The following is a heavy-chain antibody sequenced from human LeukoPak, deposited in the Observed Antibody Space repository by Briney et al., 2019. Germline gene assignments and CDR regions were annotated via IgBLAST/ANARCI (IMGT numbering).Heavy chain of an antibody. CDR3: TTLASHILVLTANV. D-gene: IGHD2-21*02. J-gene: IGHJ4*02. V-gene: IGHV3-23*01. CDR1: GFTFSSYA. CDR2: ISGSGGST. Sequence: GGSLRLSCAASGFTFSSYAMNWVRQAPGKGLEWVSVISGSGGSTHYADSVKGRFTISRDNSKNTLYLQMNSLKTEDTAVYYCTTLASHILVLTANVWGQGTLVTVSS.